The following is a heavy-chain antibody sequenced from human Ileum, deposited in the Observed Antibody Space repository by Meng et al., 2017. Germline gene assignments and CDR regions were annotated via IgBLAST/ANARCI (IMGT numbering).Heavy chain of an antibody. Sequence: QVQLQESGPGLVRPSETLSLICTVSGGSVSRAGYQWGWIRQPPGKGLEWIGYASTNYNPSLKSRVTIPLDTSRNQFSLSLSSVTAADTAVYYCARDHMGSLDYWGQGTLVTVSS. CDR1: GGSVSRAGYQ. V-gene: IGHV4-61*08. D-gene: IGHD1-26*01. CDR2: AST. J-gene: IGHJ4*02. CDR3: ARDHMGSLDY.